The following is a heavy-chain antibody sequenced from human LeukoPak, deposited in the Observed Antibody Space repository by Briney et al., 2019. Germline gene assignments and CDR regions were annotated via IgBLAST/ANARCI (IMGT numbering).Heavy chain of an antibody. J-gene: IGHJ4*02. Sequence: GGSLILSCAASGFTFSNAWMSWVRQVPGKGLEWVGRIKTKTEGGTTDYAAPVKGRFIISRDDSKNTLYLQMNSLKTEDTAVYFCTIDSNSGWSGYWGQGTLVTVSS. CDR1: GFTFSNAW. CDR3: TIDSNSGWSGY. V-gene: IGHV3-15*01. CDR2: IKTKTEGGTT. D-gene: IGHD6-19*01.